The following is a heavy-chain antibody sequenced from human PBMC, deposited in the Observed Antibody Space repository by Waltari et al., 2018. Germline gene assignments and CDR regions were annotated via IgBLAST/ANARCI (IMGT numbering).Heavy chain of an antibody. Sequence: QVQLQQWGAGLLKPSETLSLTCAVYGGSFSGYYCSWIRQPPGKGLEWIGEINHSGSTNYNPSLKSRVTISVDTSKNQFSLKLSSVTAADTAVYYCARGSTVRFWSGYVDYWGQGTLVTVSS. D-gene: IGHD3-3*01. CDR3: ARGSTVRFWSGYVDY. CDR2: INHSGST. V-gene: IGHV4-34*01. J-gene: IGHJ4*02. CDR1: GGSFSGYY.